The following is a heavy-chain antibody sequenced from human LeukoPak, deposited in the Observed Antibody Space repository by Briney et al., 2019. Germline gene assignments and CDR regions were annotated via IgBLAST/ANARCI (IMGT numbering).Heavy chain of an antibody. J-gene: IGHJ5*02. Sequence: SETLSLTCAVYGVSFSGYYWSWVRQPPGKGLEWIGEINHSGSTNYNPSLKSRVTISVDTSKNQFSLKLSSVTAADTAVYYCARGVQLERRFDHWGQGTLVTVSS. CDR3: ARGVQLERRFDH. CDR1: GVSFSGYY. D-gene: IGHD1-1*01. CDR2: INHSGST. V-gene: IGHV4-34*01.